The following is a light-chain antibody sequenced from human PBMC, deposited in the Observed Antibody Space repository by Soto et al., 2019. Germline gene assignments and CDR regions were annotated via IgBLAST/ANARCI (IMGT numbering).Light chain of an antibody. CDR3: QQLNSYPPC. CDR1: QGISSY. V-gene: IGKV1-9*01. CDR2: AAS. Sequence: DIQLTQSPSFLSASVGDRVTITCRASQGISSYLAWSQQKPGKAPKLLIYAASTLQSGVPSRFSGSGSGTEFTLTISSLQPEDFATYYCQQLNSYPPCFGPGTKVDIK. J-gene: IGKJ3*01.